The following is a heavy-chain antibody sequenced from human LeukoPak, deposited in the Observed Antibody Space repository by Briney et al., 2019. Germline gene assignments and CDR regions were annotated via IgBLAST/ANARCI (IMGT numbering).Heavy chain of an antibody. Sequence: ASVKVSCKASGYTFSNYYFTWVRQAPGQGLEWLGWISGYNGKTNFAQNLQGRVTMTTDTSTSTAYMELRSLTSDDTAIYYCAKRDTTYWGQGTLVTVSS. D-gene: IGHD1-26*01. CDR1: GYTFSNYY. J-gene: IGHJ4*02. CDR3: AKRDTTY. V-gene: IGHV1-18*01. CDR2: ISGYNGKT.